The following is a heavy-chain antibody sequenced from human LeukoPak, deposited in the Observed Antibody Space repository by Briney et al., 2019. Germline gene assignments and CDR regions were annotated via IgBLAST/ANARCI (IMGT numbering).Heavy chain of an antibody. CDR2: IYSSGST. CDR3: ARFTYTTRPSDV. J-gene: IGHJ6*04. Sequence: SETLSLTYSVSNGSISGYYWSWIRQPPGQTLEWIGYIYSSGSTNYNPSLQSRVTMSVDTSMNQFSLRLSSVTAADTAIYYCARFTYTTRPSDVWGKGTTVTVSS. CDR1: NGSISGYY. D-gene: IGHD3-16*01. V-gene: IGHV4-4*09.